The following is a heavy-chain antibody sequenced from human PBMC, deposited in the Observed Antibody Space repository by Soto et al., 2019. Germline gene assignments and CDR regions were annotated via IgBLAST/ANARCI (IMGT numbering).Heavy chain of an antibody. CDR1: GFTFSNYN. D-gene: IGHD3-9*01. Sequence: GGSLRLSCAASGFTFSNYNMNWVRQAPGKGLEWVASISTRSHYIYYADSLKGRFTISRDNAKNSVDLQISSLRAEDTAVYYCARDSSTGYYLSDFDYWGQGTLVTVSS. V-gene: IGHV3-21*01. CDR3: ARDSSTGYYLSDFDY. CDR2: ISTRSHYI. J-gene: IGHJ4*02.